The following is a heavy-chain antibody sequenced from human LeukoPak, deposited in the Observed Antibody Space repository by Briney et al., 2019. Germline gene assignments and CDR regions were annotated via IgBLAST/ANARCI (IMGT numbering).Heavy chain of an antibody. J-gene: IGHJ4*02. V-gene: IGHV3-33*01. D-gene: IGHD5-18*01. CDR1: GFTFSSHG. Sequence: GGSLRLSCAASGFTFSSHGMHWVRQAPGKGLEWVAVIWYDGSNKYYADSVKGRFTISRDNSKNTLYLQMNSLRDEDTAVYYCARSGGDNTALVTYPFYYWGQGTLVTVSS. CDR2: IWYDGSNK. CDR3: ARSGGDNTALVTYPFYY.